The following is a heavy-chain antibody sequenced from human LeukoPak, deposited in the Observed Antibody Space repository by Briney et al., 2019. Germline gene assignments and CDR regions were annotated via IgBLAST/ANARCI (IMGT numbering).Heavy chain of an antibody. CDR2: IYYSGST. Sequence: SETLSLTCTVSGGSISSGDYYWSWIRQPPGKGLEWIGYIYYSGSTNYNPSLKSRVTISVDTSKNQFSLKLSSVTAADTAVYYCARRLGDGYKIVFDYWGQGTLVTVSS. J-gene: IGHJ4*02. CDR1: GGSISSGDYY. CDR3: ARRLGDGYKIVFDY. D-gene: IGHD5-24*01. V-gene: IGHV4-61*08.